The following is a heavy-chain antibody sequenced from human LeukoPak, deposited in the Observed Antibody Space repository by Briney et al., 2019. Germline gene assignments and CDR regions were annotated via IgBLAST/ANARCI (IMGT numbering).Heavy chain of an antibody. V-gene: IGHV3-7*03. CDR1: GYRFSPYW. CDR2: ISDGGRAT. Sequence: GGSLRLSCAPSGYRFSPYWMSWVRQTPGKGLKWMASISDGGRATYYGDSVRGRFTISRDDARNSLFLQMNGLRADDTAVYYCTRENYVPDSWGQGTLVTVSS. D-gene: IGHD3-10*02. CDR3: TRENYVPDS. J-gene: IGHJ5*02.